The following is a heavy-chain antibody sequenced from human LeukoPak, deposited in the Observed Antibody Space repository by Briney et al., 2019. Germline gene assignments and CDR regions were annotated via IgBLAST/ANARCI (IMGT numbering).Heavy chain of an antibody. J-gene: IGHJ6*02. Sequence: PGGSLRLSCAASGFTFSSYGMLWVRQAPGKGLEWVAVIWYDGSNKYYADSVKGRFTISRDNSKNTLYLQMNSLRAEDTAVYYCARNDYGGNEPKNYGMDVWGQGTTVTVSS. CDR1: GFTFSSYG. V-gene: IGHV3-33*01. D-gene: IGHD4-23*01. CDR3: ARNDYGGNEPKNYGMDV. CDR2: IWYDGSNK.